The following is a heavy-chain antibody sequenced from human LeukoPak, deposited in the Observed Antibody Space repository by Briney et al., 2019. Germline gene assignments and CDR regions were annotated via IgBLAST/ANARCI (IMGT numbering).Heavy chain of an antibody. D-gene: IGHD6-19*01. CDR2: INPNSGGT. CDR3: ARVYSSVGVDY. J-gene: IGHJ4*02. V-gene: IGHV1-2*02. CDR1: GYTFTGYY. Sequence: ASVKVSFKASGYTFTGYYMHWVRQAPGQGLAWMGWINPNSGGTNYAQKFQGRVTMTRDTSISTAYMELSRLRSDDTAAYYCARVYSSVGVDYWGQGTLVTVSS.